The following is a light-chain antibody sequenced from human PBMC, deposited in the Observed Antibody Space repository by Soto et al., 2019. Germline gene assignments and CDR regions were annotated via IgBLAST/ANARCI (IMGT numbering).Light chain of an antibody. CDR2: GAS. V-gene: IGKV3-15*01. CDR3: QQYNNWPPIT. CDR1: QSVSGD. Sequence: EIVMTQSPATLSVSPGERATLSCRASQSVSGDLAWYQQKPGQAPRLLIYGASTRATGIPARFGGSGSGTEFTLTISSLQSEDFAVDYCQQYNNWPPITFGQGTRLEIK. J-gene: IGKJ5*01.